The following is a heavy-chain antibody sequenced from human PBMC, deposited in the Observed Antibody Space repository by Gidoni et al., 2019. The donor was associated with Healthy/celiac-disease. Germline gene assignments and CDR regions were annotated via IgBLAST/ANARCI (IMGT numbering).Heavy chain of an antibody. J-gene: IGHJ4*02. CDR3: ARARMVRGVRYIDY. Sequence: QVQLVQAGAEWKKPGASVKVTCKASGDTFTGYYMHWVRQAPGQGLEWMGWINPNSGGTNYAQKFQGRVTMTRDTSISTAYMELSRLRSDDTAVYYCARARMVRGVRYIDYWGQGTLVTVSS. CDR1: GDTFTGYY. CDR2: INPNSGGT. V-gene: IGHV1-2*02. D-gene: IGHD3-10*01.